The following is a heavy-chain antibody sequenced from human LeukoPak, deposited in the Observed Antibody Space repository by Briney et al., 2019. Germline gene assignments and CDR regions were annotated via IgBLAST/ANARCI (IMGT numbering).Heavy chain of an antibody. Sequence: PGGSLRLSCAASGFTFSSYSMNWVRQAPGKGLEWVSSISSSSSYIYYADSVEGRFTISRDNAKNSLYLQMNSLRAEDTAVYYCAILNKVGFSGWYTDWGQGTLVTVSS. D-gene: IGHD6-19*01. CDR3: AILNKVGFSGWYTD. CDR2: ISSSSSYI. V-gene: IGHV3-21*04. CDR1: GFTFSSYS. J-gene: IGHJ4*02.